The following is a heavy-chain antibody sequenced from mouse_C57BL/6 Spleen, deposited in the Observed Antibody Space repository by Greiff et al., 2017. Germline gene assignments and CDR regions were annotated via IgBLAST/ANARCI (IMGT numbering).Heavy chain of an antibody. V-gene: IGHV1-69*01. CDR1: GYTFTSYW. CDR2: IDPSDSYT. J-gene: IGHJ3*01. D-gene: IGHD2-2*01. CDR3: ARECYGYDEFAY. Sequence: QVQLQQPGAELVMPGASVKLSCKASGYTFTSYWMHWVKQRPGQGLEWIGEIDPSDSYTNYNQKFKGKSTLTVDKSSSTAYMQLSSLTSEDSAVYYCARECYGYDEFAYWGQGTLVTVSA.